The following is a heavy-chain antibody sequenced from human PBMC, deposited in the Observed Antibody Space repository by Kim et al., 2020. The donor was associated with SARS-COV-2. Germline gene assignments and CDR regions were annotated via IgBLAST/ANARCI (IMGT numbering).Heavy chain of an antibody. D-gene: IGHD3-3*01. Sequence: SETLSLTCAVYGGSFSGYYWSWIRQPPGKGLEWIGEINHSGSTNYNPSLKSRVTISVDTSKNQFSLKLSSVTAADTAVYYCARHRTIFGVVITSRNYYYYYGMDVWGQGTTVTVSS. CDR2: INHSGST. J-gene: IGHJ6*02. V-gene: IGHV4-34*01. CDR3: ARHRTIFGVVITSRNYYYYYGMDV. CDR1: GGSFSGYY.